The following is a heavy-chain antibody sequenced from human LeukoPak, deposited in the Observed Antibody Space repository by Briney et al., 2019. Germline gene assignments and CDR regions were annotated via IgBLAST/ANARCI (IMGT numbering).Heavy chain of an antibody. D-gene: IGHD6-13*01. V-gene: IGHV3-23*01. CDR3: ARDHRPYSSSWLFDY. J-gene: IGHJ4*02. CDR1: GFTFSSYG. CDR2: ISGSANST. Sequence: GGSLRLSCAASGFTFSSYGMNWVRQAPGKGLEWVSGISGSANSTDYADSVKGRFTISRDNSKNTVYLQMNSLRAEDTAVYYCARDHRPYSSSWLFDYWGQGTLVTVSS.